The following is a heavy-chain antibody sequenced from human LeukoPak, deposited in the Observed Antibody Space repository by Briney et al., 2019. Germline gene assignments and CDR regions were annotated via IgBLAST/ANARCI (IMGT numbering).Heavy chain of an antibody. CDR3: AREYCSGGSCYYDY. V-gene: IGHV3-11*04. D-gene: IGHD2-15*01. CDR1: GFTFSDYH. CDR2: ISSSGSTI. J-gene: IGHJ4*02. Sequence: PGGSLRLSCAASGFTFSDYHMAWIRQAPGKGLEWVSYISSSGSTIYYADSVKGRFTISRDNAKNSLYLQMNSLRAEDTAVYYCAREYCSGGSCYYDYWGQGTLVTVSS.